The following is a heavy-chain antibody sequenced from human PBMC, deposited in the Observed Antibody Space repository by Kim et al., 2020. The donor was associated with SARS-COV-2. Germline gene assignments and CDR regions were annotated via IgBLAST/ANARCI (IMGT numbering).Heavy chain of an antibody. Sequence: SETLSLTCTVSGYSISSGYYWGWIRQPPGKGLEWIGSIYHSGSTYYNPSLKSRVTISVDTSKNQFSLKLSSVTAADTAVYYCARFAPGFDYWGQGTLVTVSS. CDR1: GYSISSGYY. V-gene: IGHV4-38-2*02. CDR3: ARFAPGFDY. J-gene: IGHJ4*02. CDR2: IYHSGST.